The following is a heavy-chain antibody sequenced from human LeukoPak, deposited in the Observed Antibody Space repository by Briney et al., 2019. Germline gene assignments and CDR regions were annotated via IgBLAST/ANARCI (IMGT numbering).Heavy chain of an antibody. CDR1: GFTFRSYV. V-gene: IGHV3-64*01. CDR3: ARAHVHGNSPRYFDY. J-gene: IGHJ4*02. Sequence: PGGSLRLSCEASGFTFRSYVMHWVRQAPGRGLEYVSTISSSGGSKFYATSVRGRFTISRDNSNNTLYLQMASLRSEDMGMYYCARAHVHGNSPRYFDYWGQGTLVTVSS. CDR2: ISSSGGSK. D-gene: IGHD5-24*01.